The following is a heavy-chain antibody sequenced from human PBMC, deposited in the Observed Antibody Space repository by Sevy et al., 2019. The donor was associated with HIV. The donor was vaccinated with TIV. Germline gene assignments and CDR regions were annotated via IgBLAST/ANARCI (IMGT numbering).Heavy chain of an antibody. CDR3: AKDLLGRGITIVQGVIINPRIYYYYGMDV. Sequence: GGSLRLSCAASGFTFSSYGMHWVRQAPGKGLEWVAVISYDGSNKYYADSVKGRFTISRDNSKNTLYLQMNSLRAEDTAVYYCAKDLLGRGITIVQGVIINPRIYYYYGMDVWGQGTTVTVSS. J-gene: IGHJ6*02. CDR2: ISYDGSNK. D-gene: IGHD3-10*01. CDR1: GFTFSSYG. V-gene: IGHV3-30*18.